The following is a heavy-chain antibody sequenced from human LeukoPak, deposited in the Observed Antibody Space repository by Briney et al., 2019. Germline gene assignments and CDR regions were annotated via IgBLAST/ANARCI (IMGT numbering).Heavy chain of an antibody. D-gene: IGHD6-13*01. Sequence: GGSLRLSCAASGFTFSDYYMSWIRQAPGKGLGWVSYISSSGSTIYYADSVKGRFTISRDNAKNSLYLQMNSLRAEDTAVYYCARDARQQLVERFDYWGQGTLVTVSS. CDR3: ARDARQQLVERFDY. V-gene: IGHV3-11*01. CDR2: ISSSGSTI. J-gene: IGHJ4*02. CDR1: GFTFSDYY.